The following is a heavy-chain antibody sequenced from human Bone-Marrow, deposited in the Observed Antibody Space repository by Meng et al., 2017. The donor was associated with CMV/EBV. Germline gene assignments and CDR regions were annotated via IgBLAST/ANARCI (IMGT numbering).Heavy chain of an antibody. V-gene: IGHV3-15*01. CDR2: IKSKTDGGTT. J-gene: IGHJ6*02. Sequence: GESLKISCAASGFTFSSYAMSWVRQAPGKGLEWVGRIKSKTDGGTTDYAAPVKGRFTISRDDSKNTLYLQMNSLKTEDTAVYYCTRYLYYDFWSGYSALGYYYYGMDVWGQGATVTGSS. D-gene: IGHD3-3*01. CDR3: TRYLYYDFWSGYSALGYYYYGMDV. CDR1: GFTFSSYA.